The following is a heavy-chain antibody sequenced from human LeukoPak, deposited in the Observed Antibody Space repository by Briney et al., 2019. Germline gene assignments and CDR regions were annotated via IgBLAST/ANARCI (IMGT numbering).Heavy chain of an antibody. D-gene: IGHD2-2*01. Sequence: PSETLSLTCTVSGGSISSSSYYWGWIRQPPGTGLEWIGSIYYSGSTYYNPSLKSRVTISVDTSKNQFSLKLSSVTAADTTVYYCARDTIVPAAKSGYYYYMDVWGKGTTVTISS. V-gene: IGHV4-39*07. CDR3: ARDTIVPAAKSGYYYYMDV. J-gene: IGHJ6*03. CDR2: IYYSGST. CDR1: GGSISSSSYY.